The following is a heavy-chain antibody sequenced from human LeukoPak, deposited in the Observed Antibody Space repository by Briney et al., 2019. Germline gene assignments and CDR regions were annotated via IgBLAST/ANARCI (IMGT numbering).Heavy chain of an antibody. J-gene: IGHJ4*02. V-gene: IGHV3-30*04. CDR3: AKQGGFEALTGDFDY. CDR2: ISYDGSNK. CDR1: GFTFSSYA. Sequence: PGRSLRLSCAASGFTFSSYAMHWVRQAPGKGLEWVAVISYDGSNKYYADSVKGRFTISRDNSKNTLYLQMNSLRAEDTAVYYCAKQGGFEALTGDFDYWGQGTLVNVSS. D-gene: IGHD1-14*01.